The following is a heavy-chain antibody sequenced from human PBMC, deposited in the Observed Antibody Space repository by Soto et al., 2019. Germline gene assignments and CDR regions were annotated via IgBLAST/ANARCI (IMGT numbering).Heavy chain of an antibody. Sequence: ASVKVSCKASGYTFISYYMHWVRQAPGQGLEWMGIINPIGGFTRYAQKFQGRVSMTRDTSTSTVYMEVSSLRSEDTAVYFCARGPNGGNIYYFDYWGQGTLVTVSS. CDR2: INPIGGFT. CDR1: GYTFISYY. V-gene: IGHV1-46*01. J-gene: IGHJ4*02. D-gene: IGHD2-15*01. CDR3: ARGPNGGNIYYFDY.